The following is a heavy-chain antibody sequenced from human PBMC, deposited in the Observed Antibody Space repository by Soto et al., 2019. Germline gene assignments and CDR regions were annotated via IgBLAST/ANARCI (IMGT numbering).Heavy chain of an antibody. CDR2: IYYSGST. CDR1: GGSISSYY. Sequence: SETLSLTCTVSGGSISSYYWSWIRQPPGKGLEWIGYIYYSGSTNYNPSLKSRVTISVDTSKNQFSLKLSSVTAADTAVYYCARVYDFVWGSSSPPDCRGQRTPVTGSS. V-gene: IGHV4-59*01. J-gene: IGHJ4*02. D-gene: IGHD3-16*01. CDR3: ARVYDFVWGSSSPPDC.